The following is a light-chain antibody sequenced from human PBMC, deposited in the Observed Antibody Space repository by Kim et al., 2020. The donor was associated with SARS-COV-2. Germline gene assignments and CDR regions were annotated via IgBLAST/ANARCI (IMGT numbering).Light chain of an antibody. J-gene: IGKJ4*01. V-gene: IGKV3-11*01. CDR1: QSVNTD. Sequence: SLSPGERATLSCRASQSVNTDLAWYQHKSGQAPRLLIYDTSNRAPAIPARFSGSGSGTDFTLTIDTLEPEDVAVYYCQQRWRWPLTFGGGTRLEI. CDR3: QQRWRWPLT. CDR2: DTS.